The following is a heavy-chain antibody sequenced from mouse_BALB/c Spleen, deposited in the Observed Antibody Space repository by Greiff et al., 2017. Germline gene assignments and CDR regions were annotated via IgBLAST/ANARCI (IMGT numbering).Heavy chain of an antibody. Sequence: VQLQQPGAELVKPGASVKLSCKASGYTFTSCWMHWVKQRPGQGLEWIGEIDPSDSYTNYNQKFKGKATLTVDKSSSTAYMQLSSLTSEDSAVYYCATNWDAWFAYWGQGTLVTVSA. J-gene: IGHJ3*01. V-gene: IGHV1-69*02. CDR3: ATNWDAWFAY. D-gene: IGHD4-1*01. CDR1: GYTFTSCW. CDR2: IDPSDSYT.